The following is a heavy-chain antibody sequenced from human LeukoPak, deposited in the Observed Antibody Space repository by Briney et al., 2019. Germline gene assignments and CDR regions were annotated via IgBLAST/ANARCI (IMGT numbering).Heavy chain of an antibody. Sequence: ASVTVSFKASGYTFIDYWIHWVRQAPGQGLEWMGRIDLKTGDITSAQKFQGRVTMTRDTSISTTYMDLSGLGTDDTAVYYCARDSPHQRFDYWGQGTLVTVSS. J-gene: IGHJ4*02. CDR3: ARDSPHQRFDY. CDR2: IDLKTGDI. CDR1: GYTFIDYW. V-gene: IGHV1-2*02.